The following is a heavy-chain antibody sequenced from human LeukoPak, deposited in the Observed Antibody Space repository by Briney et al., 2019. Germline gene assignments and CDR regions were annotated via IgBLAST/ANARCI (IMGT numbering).Heavy chain of an antibody. V-gene: IGHV3-30*01. D-gene: IGHD3-22*01. CDR1: GFTFSSYA. CDR3: ARGGDYDSSGYYPGPFDY. Sequence: GGSLRLSCAASGFTFSSYAMHWVRQAPGKGLEWVAVISYDGSNNYYADSVKGRFTISRDNSKNTLYLQMNSLRAEDTAVYYCARGGDYDSSGYYPGPFDYWGQGTLVTVSS. CDR2: ISYDGSNN. J-gene: IGHJ4*02.